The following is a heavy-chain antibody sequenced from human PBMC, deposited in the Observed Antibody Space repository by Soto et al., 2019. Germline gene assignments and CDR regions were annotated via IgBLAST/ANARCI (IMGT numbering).Heavy chain of an antibody. CDR3: ARDGLGELPLDY. D-gene: IGHD3-10*01. CDR1: GFTLGSHW. Sequence: EVQLVESGGGLVQPGGSLRLSCVASGFTLGSHWMHWVRQAPGKGLVWVSCINSDGRTTVYADSVKGRFTISRDNAKNTLYLQMNSLRAEVTSVYYCARDGLGELPLDYWGQGSLVSVSS. J-gene: IGHJ4*02. V-gene: IGHV3-74*01. CDR2: INSDGRTT.